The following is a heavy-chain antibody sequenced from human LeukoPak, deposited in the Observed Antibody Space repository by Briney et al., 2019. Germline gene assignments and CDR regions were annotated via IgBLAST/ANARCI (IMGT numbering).Heavy chain of an antibody. Sequence: SETLSLTCTVSGGSISTSNYYWGWIRQPPGKGLEWIGNIFYSGSTYYSPSLKSRVTISVDTSKNQFSLKLTSVNAADTAVYYCAREGYYGSGSNWFDPWRQGTLVIVSS. CDR3: AREGYYGSGSNWFDP. CDR2: IFYSGST. V-gene: IGHV4-39*07. CDR1: GGSISTSNYY. J-gene: IGHJ5*02. D-gene: IGHD3-10*01.